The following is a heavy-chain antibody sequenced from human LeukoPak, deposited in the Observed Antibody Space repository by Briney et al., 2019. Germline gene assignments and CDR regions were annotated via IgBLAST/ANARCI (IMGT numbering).Heavy chain of an antibody. CDR1: GGSLNGHY. J-gene: IGHJ4*02. CDR2: GSESGGT. V-gene: IGHV4-34*01. D-gene: IGHD1-26*01. CDR3: ASLYSGSFDY. Sequence: SETLSLTCAVYGGSLNGHYWSWIRQPPGKGLEWIGEGSESGGTKFNPSLKSRVTISADTSKNQFSLKLNSVTAADTAVYYCASLYSGSFDYWGQGTLVTVSS.